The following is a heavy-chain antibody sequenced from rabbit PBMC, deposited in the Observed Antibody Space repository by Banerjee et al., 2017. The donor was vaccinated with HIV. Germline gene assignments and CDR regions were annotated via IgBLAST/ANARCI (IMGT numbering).Heavy chain of an antibody. J-gene: IGHJ4*01. Sequence: QEQLEESGGDLVKPEGSLTLTCTASGFSFSSSYYMCWVRQAPGKGLEWIACIWSGSSGSTYYASWAKGRFTVSKTSSTTVTLQVTSLTAADTATYFCARGLAGVIGWNFGWWGPGTLVTVS. CDR2: IWSGSSGST. V-gene: IGHV1S45*01. D-gene: IGHD4-1*01. CDR1: GFSFSSSYY. CDR3: ARGLAGVIGWNFGW.